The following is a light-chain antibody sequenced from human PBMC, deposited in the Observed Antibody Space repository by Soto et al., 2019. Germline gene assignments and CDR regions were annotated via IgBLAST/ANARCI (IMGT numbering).Light chain of an antibody. CDR1: QSVSSNY. Sequence: EIVLTQSPGTLSLSPGERVTLSCRASQSVSSNYLAWYQQKPGQAPRLLIYGASSRATGIPDRFSGSGSGTDFTLTISRLEPEDFAVYYCQQYEITPYTFGQGTKLEIK. V-gene: IGKV3-20*01. CDR2: GAS. J-gene: IGKJ2*01. CDR3: QQYEITPYT.